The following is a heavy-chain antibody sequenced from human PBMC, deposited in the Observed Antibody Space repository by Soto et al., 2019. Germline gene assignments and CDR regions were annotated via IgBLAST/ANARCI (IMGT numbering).Heavy chain of an antibody. CDR1: GFTFSSYA. CDR3: AKGDFSDYDYADYAIGY. D-gene: IGHD4-17*01. CDR2: ISGSGGST. V-gene: IGHV3-23*01. Sequence: GGALRLSCAAFGFTFSSYAMSWVRQAPGKGLEWVSAISGSGGSTYYADSVKGRFTISRDNSKNTLYLQMNSLRAEDTAVYYCAKGDFSDYDYADYAIGYWGQGTLVTVSS. J-gene: IGHJ4*02.